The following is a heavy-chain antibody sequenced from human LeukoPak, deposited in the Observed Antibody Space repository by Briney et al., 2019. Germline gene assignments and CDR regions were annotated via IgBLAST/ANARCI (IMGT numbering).Heavy chain of an antibody. CDR3: ARSTALVGDDWVDP. V-gene: IGHV4-59*12. D-gene: IGHD2-21*01. CDR1: GGSISNYY. Sequence: ASEALSLTCTDSGGSISNYYWRWIRQPPGKGLQWIGYIYYTGSTNSNPSLKSRVTISIDTSKSQFSLHLNSATPEDTAVYYCARSTALVGDDWVDPWGQGTLVTVSS. J-gene: IGHJ5*02. CDR2: IYYTGST.